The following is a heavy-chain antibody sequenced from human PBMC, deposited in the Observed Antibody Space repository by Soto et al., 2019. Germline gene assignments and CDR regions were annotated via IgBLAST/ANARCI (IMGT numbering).Heavy chain of an antibody. CDR2: ITGDGYST. J-gene: IGHJ4*02. D-gene: IGHD3-3*01. Sequence: GGSLRLSCTASGFTFSTYAMYWVCQAPGKGLEFVSAITGDGYSTYYADSVKGRFTISRDNSKDTLYLEMGRLRAEDMAVYYCAAATYIDFWSGYVPTDFWGQRTLVTVSS. V-gene: IGHV3-64*02. CDR1: GFTFSTYA. CDR3: AAATYIDFWSGYVPTDF.